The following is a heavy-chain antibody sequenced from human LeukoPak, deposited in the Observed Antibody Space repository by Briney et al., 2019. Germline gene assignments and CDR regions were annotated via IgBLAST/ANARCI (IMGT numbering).Heavy chain of an antibody. Sequence: PVRSLRLSCAASGFTFSSYGMHWVRPAPGKGLEWVAVISYDGSNKYYADSVKGRLTISRDNSKNTLYLQMNSLRAEDTAVYYCAKGGYYYDSSGAAFDYWGQGTLVTVSS. V-gene: IGHV3-30*18. D-gene: IGHD3-22*01. CDR3: AKGGYYYDSSGAAFDY. CDR2: ISYDGSNK. CDR1: GFTFSSYG. J-gene: IGHJ4*02.